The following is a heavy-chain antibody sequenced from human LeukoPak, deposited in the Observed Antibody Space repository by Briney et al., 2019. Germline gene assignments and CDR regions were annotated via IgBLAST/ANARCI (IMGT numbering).Heavy chain of an antibody. CDR1: GGTFDSYG. Sequence: ASVKVSCKAPGGTFDSYGISWVRQAPGQGLEWMGGVMAIFGGVKYGQKFQGRATITTDASTSTAYMELRSLTSEDTGIYYCARGELGDRSGFSFFDYWGQGTLVTVSS. D-gene: IGHD3-22*01. CDR3: ARGELGDRSGFSFFDY. V-gene: IGHV1-69*05. J-gene: IGHJ4*02. CDR2: VMAIFGGV.